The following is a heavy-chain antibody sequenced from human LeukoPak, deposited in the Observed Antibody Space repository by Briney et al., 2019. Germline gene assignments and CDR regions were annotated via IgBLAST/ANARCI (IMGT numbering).Heavy chain of an antibody. CDR1: GFTFSDHY. CDR3: VRGYISFDY. CDR2: SRIKADGYIT. Sequence: PGGSLRLSCATSGFTFSDHYLDWVRQAPGKGLEWVGRSRIKADGYITQYAASVKDRFTISRDDTKASLYLQMNNLSTEDTAVYYCVRGYISFDYWGQGTLVTVSS. D-gene: IGHD2-2*02. V-gene: IGHV3-72*01. J-gene: IGHJ4*02.